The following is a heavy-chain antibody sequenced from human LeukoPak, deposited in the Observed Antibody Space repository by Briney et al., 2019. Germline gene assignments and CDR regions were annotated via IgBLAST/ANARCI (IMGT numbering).Heavy chain of an antibody. V-gene: IGHV4-4*07. CDR2: IYTRGST. J-gene: IGHJ4*02. CDR1: GGSISSYD. CDR3: ARENGDYVLTF. D-gene: IGHD4-17*01. Sequence: SETLSLTCTVSGGSISSYDWSWFRQPAGKRLEWIGRIYTRGSTNYNPSLKSRVTMSVDTSKNQFSLKLSSVTAADTAVYYCARENGDYVLTFWGQGTLVTVSS.